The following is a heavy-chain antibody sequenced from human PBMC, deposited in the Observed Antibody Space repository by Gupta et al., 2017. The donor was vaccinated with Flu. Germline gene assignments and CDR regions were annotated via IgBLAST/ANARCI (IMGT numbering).Heavy chain of an antibody. V-gene: IGHV3-33*01. CDR3: AREFLAAPGSRSDAFEI. J-gene: IGHJ3*02. D-gene: IGHD6-13*01. CDR2: IWYDGSHE. Sequence: QVQLMESGGGVAQPGRSLRLSCAASGFSFRTYAMHWVRQAPGKGLEWVAVIWYDGSHENYPDSVKGRFTISRDNSKNTLYLQMNSLRAEDTAVYYCAREFLAAPGSRSDAFEIWGQGTMVTVSS. CDR1: GFSFRTYA.